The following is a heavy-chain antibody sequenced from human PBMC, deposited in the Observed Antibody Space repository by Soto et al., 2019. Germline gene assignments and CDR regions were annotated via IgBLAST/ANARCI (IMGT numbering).Heavy chain of an antibody. CDR3: ARFDGSSWSYYYGMDV. CDR1: GYTFTSYD. CDR2: MNPNSGNT. J-gene: IGHJ6*02. D-gene: IGHD6-13*01. V-gene: IGHV1-8*01. Sequence: ASVKVSCKASGYTFTSYDINWVRQATGQGLEWMGWMNPNSGNTGYAQKFQGRVTMTRNTSISTAYMELSSLRSEDTAVYYCARFDGSSWSYYYGMDVWGQGTTVTVSS.